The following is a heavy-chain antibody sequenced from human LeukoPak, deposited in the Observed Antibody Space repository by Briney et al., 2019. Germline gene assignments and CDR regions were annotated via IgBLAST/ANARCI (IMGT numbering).Heavy chain of an antibody. CDR1: GFIFGKYA. D-gene: IGHD2-15*01. Sequence: PGGSLRLSCVGSGFIFGKYAMTWVRQAPGKGLEWVSTISGGGDSTWNADSVKGRFTVSRDNSKNTLYLQMSSLRVEDTAVYYCAKQGSSETRWYPFDYWGQGTLVTVSS. CDR2: ISGGGDST. V-gene: IGHV3-23*01. CDR3: AKQGSSETRWYPFDY. J-gene: IGHJ4*02.